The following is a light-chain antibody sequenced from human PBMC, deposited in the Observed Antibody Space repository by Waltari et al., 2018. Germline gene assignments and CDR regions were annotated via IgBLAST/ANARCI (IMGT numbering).Light chain of an antibody. J-gene: IGLJ2*01. V-gene: IGLV2-14*03. CDR3: ASFTRDSTWV. Sequence: QSALTQPASVSGSPGQSITISCAGTSSDVGAYTYVSWYQHHPGKAPKLIIYDVNSRPPGFSNRFTGSKSGNTASLTISELQAADEADYYCASFTRDSTWVFGAGTKLAVL. CDR2: DVN. CDR1: SSDVGAYTY.